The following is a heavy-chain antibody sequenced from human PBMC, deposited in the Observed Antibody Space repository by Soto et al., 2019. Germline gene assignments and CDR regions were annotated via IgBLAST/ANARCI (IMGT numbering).Heavy chain of an antibody. D-gene: IGHD3-22*01. CDR3: AKVSYYYDSSGYYPKGAGSDGDSDY. CDR1: GFTFSSYA. J-gene: IGHJ4*02. V-gene: IGHV3-23*01. Sequence: HPGGSLRLSCAASGFTFSSYAMSWVRQAPGKGLEWVSAISGSGGSTYYADSVKGRFTISRDNSKNTLYLQMNSLRAEDTAVYYCAKVSYYYDSSGYYPKGAGSDGDSDYWGQGTLVTVSS. CDR2: ISGSGGST.